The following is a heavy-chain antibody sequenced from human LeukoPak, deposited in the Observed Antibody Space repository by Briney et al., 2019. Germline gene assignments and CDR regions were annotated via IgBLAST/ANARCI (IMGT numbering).Heavy chain of an antibody. D-gene: IGHD2-2*01. J-gene: IGHJ3*02. CDR3: AKDGCSSTSCYSDAFDI. V-gene: IGHV3-20*04. Sequence: GRSLRLSCAASGFTFDDYGMSWVRQAPGKGLEWVSGINWNGGSTGYADSVKGRFTISRDNAKNSLYLQMNSLRAEDTALYYCAKDGCSSTSCYSDAFDIWGQGTMVTVSS. CDR1: GFTFDDYG. CDR2: INWNGGST.